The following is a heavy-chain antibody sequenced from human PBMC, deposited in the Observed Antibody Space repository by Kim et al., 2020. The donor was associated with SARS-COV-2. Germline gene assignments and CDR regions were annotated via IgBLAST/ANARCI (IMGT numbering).Heavy chain of an antibody. CDR2: ISPSSTTI. D-gene: IGHD1-26*01. CDR1: GFTFSPYS. CDR3: AREVGSPKNYYFDY. J-gene: IGHJ4*02. Sequence: GGSLRLSCAASGFTFSPYSMNWVRRAPGKGLQWVSYISPSSTTIYYAGSVKGRFTISRDDAKNSLFLQMDSLRDEDTAVYYCAREVGSPKNYYFDYWGQRTLVTVSS. V-gene: IGHV3-48*02.